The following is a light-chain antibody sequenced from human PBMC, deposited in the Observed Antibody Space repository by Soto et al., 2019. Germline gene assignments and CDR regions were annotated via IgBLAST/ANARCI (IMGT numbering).Light chain of an antibody. Sequence: EIVLTQSPGTLSLSPGERASLSCRASQSVSSNSLAWYQHKPGQAPRLLIYGSSSRAIGIPDRFSGSGSGTDFTLTISRLEPEDFAVYYCQQYGSSPRTFGQGTKLEIK. CDR2: GSS. J-gene: IGKJ2*01. CDR3: QQYGSSPRT. V-gene: IGKV3-20*01. CDR1: QSVSSNS.